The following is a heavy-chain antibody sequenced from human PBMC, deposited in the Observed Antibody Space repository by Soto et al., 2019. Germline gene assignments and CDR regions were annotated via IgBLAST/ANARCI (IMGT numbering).Heavy chain of an antibody. V-gene: IGHV3-53*01. CDR3: AREIEWFGELSHSDY. D-gene: IGHD3-10*01. CDR2: IYSGGST. J-gene: IGHJ4*02. CDR1: GFTVSSNY. Sequence: GGSLRLSCAASGFTVSSNYMSWVRQAPGKGLEWVSVIYSGGSTYYADSVKGRFTISRDNSKNTLYLQMNSLRAEDTAVYYCAREIEWFGELSHSDYWGQGTLVTVSS.